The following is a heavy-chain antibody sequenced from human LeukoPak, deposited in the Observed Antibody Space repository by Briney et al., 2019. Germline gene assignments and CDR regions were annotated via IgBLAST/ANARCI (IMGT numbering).Heavy chain of an antibody. CDR3: ARIRGDYYFDY. CDR1: GFNFDNFA. D-gene: IGHD3-16*01. Sequence: PGGSLRLSCVVSGFNFDNFAMHWVRQPLGKGLEWVAVISYDGSNKYYADSVKGRFTISRDNSKNTLYLQMNSLRAEDTAVYYCARIRGDYYFDYWGQGALVTVSS. V-gene: IGHV3-30-3*01. CDR2: ISYDGSNK. J-gene: IGHJ4*02.